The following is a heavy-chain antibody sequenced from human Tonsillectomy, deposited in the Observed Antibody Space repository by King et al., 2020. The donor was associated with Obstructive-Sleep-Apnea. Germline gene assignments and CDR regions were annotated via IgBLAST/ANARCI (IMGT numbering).Heavy chain of an antibody. CDR2: IYHSGST. CDR1: GYSISSGYY. D-gene: IGHD3-22*01. Sequence: VQLQESGPGLVKPSETLSLTCTVSGYSISSGYYWGWIRQPPGKGLEWIGSIYHSGSTYYNPPLKSRVTISVDTSKNQFSLKLSSVAAADTAVYYCARDYYYDSSGYYVDYWGQGTLVTVSS. J-gene: IGHJ4*02. CDR3: ARDYYYDSSGYYVDY. V-gene: IGHV4-38-2*02.